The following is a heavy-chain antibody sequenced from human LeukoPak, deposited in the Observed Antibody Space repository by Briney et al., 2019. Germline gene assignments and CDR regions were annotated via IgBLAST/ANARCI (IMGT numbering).Heavy chain of an antibody. CDR1: GYSFTGYY. CDR2: IKANSGGT. J-gene: IGHJ5*02. Sequence: ASVKVSCKASGYSFTGYYMHWVRQAPGQGLEWMGWIKANSGGTNYAQKFQGRVTMTRDTSISTAYMELSRLRSDDTAVYYCARAGFVVVPDEEVGNWFDPCGQGTLVTVSS. D-gene: IGHD2-2*01. CDR3: ARAGFVVVPDEEVGNWFDP. V-gene: IGHV1-2*02.